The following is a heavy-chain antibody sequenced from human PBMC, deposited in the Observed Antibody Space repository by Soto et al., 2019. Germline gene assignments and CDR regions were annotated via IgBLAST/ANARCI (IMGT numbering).Heavy chain of an antibody. CDR3: ASHPRDSSAYWYYFDY. V-gene: IGHV1-18*01. D-gene: IGHD3-22*01. Sequence: ASVKVSCKASGYTFTSYGITWVRQAPGQGLEWLGWINGYNGNTNYAQKLQGRVTMTTDTSTSTAYMELRSLRSDDTAVYYCASHPRDSSAYWYYFDYWGQGTLLTVSS. CDR1: GYTFTSYG. CDR2: INGYNGNT. J-gene: IGHJ4*02.